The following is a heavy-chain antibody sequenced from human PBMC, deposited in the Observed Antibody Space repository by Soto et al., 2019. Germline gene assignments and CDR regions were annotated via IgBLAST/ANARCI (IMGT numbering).Heavy chain of an antibody. Sequence: EVQLLESGGGLVQPGGSLRLSCAASGFTFSTNSMTWVRRAPGKGLEWVCGISGGGDSTHYADSVKGRFTISRDNSKNMVYLQMNSLTDDDTAVYFCSNWDGYGDRWGQGTLVTVSS. V-gene: IGHV3-23*01. CDR2: ISGGGDST. CDR1: GFTFSTNS. J-gene: IGHJ5*02. D-gene: IGHD5-12*01. CDR3: SNWDGYGDR.